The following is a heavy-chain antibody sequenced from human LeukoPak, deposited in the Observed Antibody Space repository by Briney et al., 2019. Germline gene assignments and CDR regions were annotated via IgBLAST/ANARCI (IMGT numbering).Heavy chain of an antibody. J-gene: IGHJ4*02. Sequence: GASVKVSCKASGYTFTSYYMHWVRQAPGQGLEWMGIINPSGGSTSYAQKFQGRVTMTRDTSTSTVYMELSSLRSDDTAVYYCARGNYCSGGSCYDGAFDYWGQGTLVTVSS. CDR2: INPSGGST. D-gene: IGHD2-15*01. CDR1: GYTFTSYY. CDR3: ARGNYCSGGSCYDGAFDY. V-gene: IGHV1-46*01.